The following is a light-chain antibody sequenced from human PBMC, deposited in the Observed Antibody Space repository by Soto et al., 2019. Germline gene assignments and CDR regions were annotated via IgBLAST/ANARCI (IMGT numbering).Light chain of an antibody. V-gene: IGLV3-10*01. Sequence: SYELTQPPSVSVSPGQTARITCSGDALPKKYAYWYQQKSGQAPVLVIYEDSKRPSGIPERFSGSSSGTMATLTIRGAQVXXXXXXXXYXTDSSGNPVFGGGTKVTXL. J-gene: IGLJ2*01. CDR1: ALPKKY. CDR3: YXTDSSGNPV. CDR2: EDS.